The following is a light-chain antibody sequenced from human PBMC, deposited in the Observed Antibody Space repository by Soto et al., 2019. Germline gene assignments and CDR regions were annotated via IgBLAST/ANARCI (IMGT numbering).Light chain of an antibody. V-gene: IGLV4-69*01. CDR3: QTWVTGPPWV. J-gene: IGLJ3*02. CDR2: LNNDGSH. Sequence: QSVLTQSPSASASLGASVKLTCTLSSGHSTYAIAWHQQQPEKGPRYLMKLNNDGSHTKGDGIPDRFSGSSSGAERYLTISSLQSEDEADYYCQTWVTGPPWVCGGGTQLNVL. CDR1: SGHSTYA.